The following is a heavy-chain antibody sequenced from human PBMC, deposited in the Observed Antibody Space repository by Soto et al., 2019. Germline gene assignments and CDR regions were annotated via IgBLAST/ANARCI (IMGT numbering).Heavy chain of an antibody. CDR1: RDTISQNSAA. CDR3: AREGSTGFYYWFDP. D-gene: IGHD3-22*01. J-gene: IGHJ5*02. CDR2: TYYRSKWYY. V-gene: IGHV6-1*01. Sequence: SQILSLPSVISRDTISQNSAACNWIGQSPSRVLEWLGRTYYRSKWYYDYAESVKSRLSINPDTSKNQFSLQLDSVTPEDTAVYYCAREGSTGFYYWFDPWGKGTLVTVSS.